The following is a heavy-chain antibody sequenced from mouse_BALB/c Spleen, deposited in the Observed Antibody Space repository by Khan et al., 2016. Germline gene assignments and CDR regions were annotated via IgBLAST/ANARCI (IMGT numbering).Heavy chain of an antibody. D-gene: IGHD2-1*01. CDR3: ARRGNPYAMDY. J-gene: IGHJ4*01. CDR2: ISYSGST. Sequence: EVQLQESGPGLVKPSQSLSLTCTVTDYSITSDYAWNWIRQFPGNKLEWMGYISYSGSTSYNPSLKSRISITRDTSKNQFFLQLNSVTTEDTATYYCARRGNPYAMDYWGQGTSVTVSS. CDR1: DYSITSDYA. V-gene: IGHV3-2*02.